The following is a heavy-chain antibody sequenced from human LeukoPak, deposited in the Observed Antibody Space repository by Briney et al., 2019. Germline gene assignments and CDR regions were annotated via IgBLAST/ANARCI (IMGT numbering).Heavy chain of an antibody. V-gene: IGHV3-21*01. J-gene: IGHJ4*02. CDR3: ARNYDFWSGYYLPAY. CDR2: ISSSSSYI. Sequence: GGSLRLSCVASGFTFSSYSMNWVRQAPGKGLEWVSSISSSSSYIYYADSVKGRFTISRDNAKNSLYLQMNSLRAEDTAVYYCARNYDFWSGYYLPAYWGQGTLVTVSS. CDR1: GFTFSSYS. D-gene: IGHD3-3*01.